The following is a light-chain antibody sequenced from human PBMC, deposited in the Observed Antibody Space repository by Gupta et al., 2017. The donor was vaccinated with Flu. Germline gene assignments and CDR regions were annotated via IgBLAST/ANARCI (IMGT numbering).Light chain of an antibody. CDR3: VLYMGSGIWV. CDR2: STN. Sequence: QTVVTQEPSFSVSPGGTVTLTCGLSSGSVSTSSYPSWYQQTPGQPPRTLIYSTNTRSSGVPDRFSGSILGNKAALTITGAQADDESDYYCVLYMGSGIWVFGGGTKLTGL. CDR1: SGSVSTSSY. J-gene: IGLJ3*02. V-gene: IGLV8-61*01.